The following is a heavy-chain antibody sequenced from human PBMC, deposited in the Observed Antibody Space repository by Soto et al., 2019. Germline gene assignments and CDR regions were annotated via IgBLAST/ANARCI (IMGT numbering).Heavy chain of an antibody. CDR1: GFPLSTYG. V-gene: IGHV3-23*01. J-gene: IGHJ6*02. Sequence: EVQLLESGGGLVQPGGSLRLSCAASGFPLSTYGMTWVRQAPGKGLEWVSAMTGTGGNTYYVDSVKGRFTSSRDNSKNMLYLQVNSLRVEDTAVYYCARIRGYWYGLDVWGQGTTVTVSS. CDR2: MTGTGGNT. CDR3: ARIRGYWYGLDV.